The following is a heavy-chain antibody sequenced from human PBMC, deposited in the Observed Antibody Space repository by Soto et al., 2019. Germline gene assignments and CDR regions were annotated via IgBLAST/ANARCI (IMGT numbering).Heavy chain of an antibody. CDR1: GFTFSSYA. CDR3: AIGTYYYDSSGYSYFDY. J-gene: IGHJ4*02. V-gene: IGHV3-23*01. CDR2: ISGSGGST. D-gene: IGHD3-22*01. Sequence: EVQLLESGGGLVQPGGSLRLSCAASGFTFSSYAMSWVRQAPGKGLEWVSAISGSGGSTYYADSVKGRFTISRDNSENTLYLQMNSLRAEDTAVYYCAIGTYYYDSSGYSYFDYWGQGTLVTVSS.